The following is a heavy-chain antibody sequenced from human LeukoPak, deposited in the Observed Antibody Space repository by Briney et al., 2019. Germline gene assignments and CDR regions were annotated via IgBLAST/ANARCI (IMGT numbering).Heavy chain of an antibody. Sequence: RSFDLGGGRKTTGKGLEWVSAISGSGGSTYYADSVKGRFTISRDNSKNTLYLQMNSLRAEDTAVYYCARAVAGPRAFDYWGQGTLVTVSS. J-gene: IGHJ4*02. CDR2: ISGSGGST. V-gene: IGHV3-23*01. CDR1: RSFD. D-gene: IGHD6-19*01. CDR3: ARAVAGPRAFDY.